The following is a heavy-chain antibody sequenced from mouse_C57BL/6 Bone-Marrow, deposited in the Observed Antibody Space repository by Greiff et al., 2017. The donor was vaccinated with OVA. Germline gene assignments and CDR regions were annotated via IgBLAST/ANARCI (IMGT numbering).Heavy chain of an antibody. CDR1: GYTFTSYW. J-gene: IGHJ4*01. CDR2: IHPNSGST. Sequence: QVQLQQPGAELVKPGASVKLSCKASGYTFTSYWMHWVKQRPGQGLEWIGMIHPNSGSTNYNEKFKSKATLTVDKSSSTAYMQLSSLTSEDSAVYYCARDPLPEYYAMDYWGQGTSVTVSS. CDR3: ARDPLPEYYAMDY. V-gene: IGHV1-64*01. D-gene: IGHD2-10*01.